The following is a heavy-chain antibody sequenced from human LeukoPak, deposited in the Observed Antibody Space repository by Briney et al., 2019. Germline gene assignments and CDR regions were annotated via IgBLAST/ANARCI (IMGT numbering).Heavy chain of an antibody. V-gene: IGHV1-46*01. CDR1: GYTFTGYH. J-gene: IGHJ6*02. CDR3: ARDSWIYYYGMDV. CDR2: INPSGGST. D-gene: IGHD2-2*03. Sequence: ASVKVSCKASGYTFTGYHMHWVRQAPGQGLEWMGIINPSGGSTSYAQKFQGRVTMTRDTSTSTVYMELSSLRSEDTAVYYCARDSWIYYYGMDVWGQGTTVTVSS.